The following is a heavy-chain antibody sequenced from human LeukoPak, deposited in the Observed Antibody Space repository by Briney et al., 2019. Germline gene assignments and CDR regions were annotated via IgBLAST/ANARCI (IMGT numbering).Heavy chain of an antibody. CDR3: VRGGFNGD. Sequence: VRSLRLSCIPSGFTFSSDRMHWVRQVPGKGLVWVSRIDADGTGALYADAVEGRFTISRDNAKNTLYLQMNSLRAEDTAVYYCVRGGFNGDWGQGTLVTVSS. D-gene: IGHD2-8*01. CDR2: IDADGTGA. J-gene: IGHJ4*02. CDR1: GFTFSSDR. V-gene: IGHV3-74*01.